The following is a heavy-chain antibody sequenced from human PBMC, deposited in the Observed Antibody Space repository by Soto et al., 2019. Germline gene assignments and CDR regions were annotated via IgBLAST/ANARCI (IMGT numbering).Heavy chain of an antibody. CDR1: GFTFSTYA. CDR2: IRGSGGNT. CDR3: XXXXXXXLXSGWYGGDDI. J-gene: IGHJ3*02. Sequence: EVQLLESGGGLVQPGGSLRLSCAASGFTFSTYAMSWVRQAPGKGLEWVATIRGSGGNTHYADSVKGRFTTSRDNSEXXXXXXXXXXXXXXXXXXXXXXXXXXXLXSGWYGGDDIWGHGTMVTVSS. D-gene: IGHD6-19*01. V-gene: IGHV3-23*01.